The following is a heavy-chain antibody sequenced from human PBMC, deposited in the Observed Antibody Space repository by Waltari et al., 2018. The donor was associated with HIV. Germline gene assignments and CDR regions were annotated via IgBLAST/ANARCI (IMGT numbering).Heavy chain of an antibody. V-gene: IGHV4-34*01. CDR2: INHSGST. J-gene: IGHJ2*01. CDR3: ARGVPRYFDL. CDR1: GGSFSGYY. Sequence: QVQLQQWGAGLLKPSETLSLTCAVYGGSFSGYYWSWIRQPPGKGLEWIGEINHSGSTNYNPSLKSRVTISVDTSKNQFSLKLSSVTAADTAVYYCARGVPRYFDLWGRGTLVTVSS.